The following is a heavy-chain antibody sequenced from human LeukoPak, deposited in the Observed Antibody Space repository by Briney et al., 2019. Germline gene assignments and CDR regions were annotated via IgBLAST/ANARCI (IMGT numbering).Heavy chain of an antibody. J-gene: IGHJ4*02. CDR1: GFTFSSYG. Sequence: GGSLRLSCAAYGFTFSSYGMHWVRQAPGKGLEGVAFIRYDGSNKYYADSVKGRFTISRDNSKNTLYLQMNSLRAEDTAAYYCAKDRFVVVPAAIPPDYWGQGTLVTVSS. CDR3: AKDRFVVVPAAIPPDY. V-gene: IGHV3-30*02. D-gene: IGHD2-2*02. CDR2: IRYDGSNK.